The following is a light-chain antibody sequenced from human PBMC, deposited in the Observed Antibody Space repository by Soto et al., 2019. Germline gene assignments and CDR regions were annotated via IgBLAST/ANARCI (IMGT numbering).Light chain of an antibody. J-gene: IGKJ1*01. CDR1: QSISSW. Sequence: DIQMTQSPYTLSASVGDRVTITCRASQSISSWLAWYQQKPGRAPKLLIYKATNLKSGVPSRFSGSGSGTEFTLTISSLQPDDFATYYCQRYNTYSRTFGQGTKVDIK. CDR3: QRYNTYSRT. CDR2: KAT. V-gene: IGKV1-5*03.